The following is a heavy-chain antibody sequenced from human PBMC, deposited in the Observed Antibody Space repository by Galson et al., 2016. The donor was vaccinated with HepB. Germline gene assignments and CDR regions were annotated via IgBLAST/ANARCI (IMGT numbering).Heavy chain of an antibody. CDR3: AQDGGTQAHRWFDF. CDR1: GFTFSSYA. V-gene: IGHV3-23*01. D-gene: IGHD3-16*01. Sequence: SLRLSCAASGFTFSSYAMSWVRQAPGKGLEWVALISNSGLSTYYVESVKGRFTISRDNSNQTLYLQMTGLRAEDTAVYYCAQDGGTQAHRWFDFWGQGTLVTVSS. J-gene: IGHJ4*02. CDR2: ISNSGLST.